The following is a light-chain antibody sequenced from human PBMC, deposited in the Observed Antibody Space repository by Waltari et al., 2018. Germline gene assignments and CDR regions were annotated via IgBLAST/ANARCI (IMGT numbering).Light chain of an antibody. CDR3: QVWDTTRGF. CDR1: NLGDTY. J-gene: IGLJ1*01. CDR2: QDA. V-gene: IGLV3-1*01. Sequence: SYDLTQPPSVSVSPGQTATITCSGDNLGDTYVFWYQQKPGQSPVLVLYQDAKRPSGIPARFSGSNSGNTATLTIRMTQPMDEADYYCQVWDTTRGFYGSGTKVTVL.